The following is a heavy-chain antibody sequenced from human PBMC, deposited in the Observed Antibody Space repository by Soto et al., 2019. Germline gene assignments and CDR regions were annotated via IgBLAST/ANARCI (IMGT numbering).Heavy chain of an antibody. Sequence: ASVKVSCKASGGTFSSYAISWVRQAPGQGLEWMGGIIPIFGTANYAQKFQGRVTITADESTSTAYMELSSLRSEDTAVYYCARANLRFLWYYYYGMDVRGQGTTVTVPS. CDR1: GGTFSSYA. V-gene: IGHV1-69*13. D-gene: IGHD3-3*01. CDR2: IIPIFGTA. J-gene: IGHJ6*02. CDR3: ARANLRFLWYYYYGMDV.